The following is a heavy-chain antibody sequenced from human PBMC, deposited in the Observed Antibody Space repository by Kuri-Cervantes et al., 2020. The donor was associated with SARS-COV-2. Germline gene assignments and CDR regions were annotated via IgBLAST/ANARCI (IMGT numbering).Heavy chain of an antibody. CDR2: IYYSGST. V-gene: IGHV4-39*01. Sequence: SETLSLTCTVSGGSISSSSYYWGWTRQPPGRGLEWIGSIYYSGSTYYNPSLKSRVTISVDTSKNQFSLELSSVTAAVTAVYYCARLGFNWNYGPNFDYWGQGTLVTVSS. D-gene: IGHD1-7*01. J-gene: IGHJ4*02. CDR1: GGSISSSSYY. CDR3: ARLGFNWNYGPNFDY.